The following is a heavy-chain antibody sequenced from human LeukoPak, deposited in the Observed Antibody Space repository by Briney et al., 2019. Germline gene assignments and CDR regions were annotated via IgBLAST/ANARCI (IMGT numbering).Heavy chain of an antibody. V-gene: IGHV3-23*01. J-gene: IGHJ4*02. Sequence: GESLRLSCAASGFTFSSYAMSWVRQAPGKGLEWVSAISGSGGSTYYADSVKGRFTISRDNSKNTLYLQMNSLRAEDTAVYYCAKDARAYSYGELGYWGQGTLVTVSS. CDR1: GFTFSSYA. CDR3: AKDARAYSYGELGY. CDR2: ISGSGGST. D-gene: IGHD5-18*01.